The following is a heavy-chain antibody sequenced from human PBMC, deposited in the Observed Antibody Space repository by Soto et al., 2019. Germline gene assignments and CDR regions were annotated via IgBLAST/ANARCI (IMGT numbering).Heavy chain of an antibody. CDR3: AKDFNWGSAYYYYGMDV. CDR2: ISDDGSNK. J-gene: IGHJ6*02. V-gene: IGHV3-30*18. Sequence: PMRVSCAVAGVTISNYGMHWVRQAPGKGLEWVAVISDDGSNKFYADSVKGRFTISRDNSKNTLYLQMNSLRAEDTAVYYCAKDFNWGSAYYYYGMDVWGQGTTVTVSS. CDR1: GVTISNYG. D-gene: IGHD7-27*01.